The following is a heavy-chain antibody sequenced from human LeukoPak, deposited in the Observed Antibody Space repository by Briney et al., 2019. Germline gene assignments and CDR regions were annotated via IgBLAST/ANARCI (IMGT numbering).Heavy chain of an antibody. CDR3: AKDGRVLLWFGEFDY. V-gene: IGHV3-23*01. Sequence: GGSLRLSCAASGFTFSSYAMSWVRQAPGKGLEWVSAISGSGGSTYYADSVKGRFTISRDNSKNTLYLRMNSLRAEDTAVYYCAKDGRVLLWFGEFDYWGQGTLVTVSS. CDR2: ISGSGGST. D-gene: IGHD3-10*01. J-gene: IGHJ4*02. CDR1: GFTFSSYA.